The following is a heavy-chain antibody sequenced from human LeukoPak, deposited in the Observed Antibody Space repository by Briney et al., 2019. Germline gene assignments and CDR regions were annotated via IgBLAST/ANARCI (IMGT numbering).Heavy chain of an antibody. D-gene: IGHD6-19*01. CDR3: ARTRGSGWPYYYYGMDV. V-gene: IGHV4-59*08. Sequence: SETLSLTCTVSGGSISSYYWSWIRQPPGKGLEWIGYIYYSGSTNYNPSLKSRVTISVDTSENQFSLKLSSVTAADTAVYYCARTRGSGWPYYYYGMDVWGQGTTVTVSS. CDR2: IYYSGST. CDR1: GGSISSYY. J-gene: IGHJ6*02.